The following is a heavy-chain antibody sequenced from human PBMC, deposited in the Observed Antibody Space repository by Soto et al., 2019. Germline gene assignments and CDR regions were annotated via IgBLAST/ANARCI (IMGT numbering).Heavy chain of an antibody. V-gene: IGHV5-10-1*01. Sequence: GESLKISCKGSGYSFTSYWISWVRQMPGKGLEWMGRIDPSDSYTNYSSSFQGHVTISADKSISTAYLQWSSLKASDTAMYYCARLPGRYFDWLLPPYYYGMDVWGQGTTVTVSS. CDR1: GYSFTSYW. J-gene: IGHJ6*02. CDR2: IDPSDSYT. D-gene: IGHD3-9*01. CDR3: ARLPGRYFDWLLPPYYYGMDV.